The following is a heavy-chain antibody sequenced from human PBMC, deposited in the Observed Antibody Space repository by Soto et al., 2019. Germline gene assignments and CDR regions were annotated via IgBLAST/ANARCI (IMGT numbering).Heavy chain of an antibody. CDR1: GGPISSYY. CDR3: ARTPYCSGGSCYDY. CDR2: IYYSGST. Sequence: PSETLSLTCTVSGGPISSYYWSWIRQPPGKGLEWIGYIYYSGSTNYNPSLKSRVTISVDTSKNQFSLKLSSVTAADTAVYYCARTPYCSGGSCYDYWGQGTLVTVSS. D-gene: IGHD2-15*01. V-gene: IGHV4-59*01. J-gene: IGHJ4*02.